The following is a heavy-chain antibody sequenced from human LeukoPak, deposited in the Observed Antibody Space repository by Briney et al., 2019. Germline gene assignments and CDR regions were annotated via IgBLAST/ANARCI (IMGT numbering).Heavy chain of an antibody. D-gene: IGHD3-3*01. J-gene: IGHJ6*03. Sequence: PSETLSLTCAVYGGSFSGYYWSWLRQPPGKGLEWSGEINHSGSTNYNPSLKSRVTISVDTSKNQFSLKLSSVTAADTAVYYCARVRYWSPDFWSGYYYYYMDVWGKGTTVTVSS. V-gene: IGHV4-34*01. CDR2: INHSGST. CDR3: ARVRYWSPDFWSGYYYYYMDV. CDR1: GGSFSGYY.